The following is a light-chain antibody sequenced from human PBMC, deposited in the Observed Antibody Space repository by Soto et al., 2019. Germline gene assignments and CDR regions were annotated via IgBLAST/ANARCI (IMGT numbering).Light chain of an antibody. CDR2: DAS. CDR1: QGISSA. V-gene: IGKV1-13*02. CDR3: QQFGT. J-gene: IGKJ3*01. Sequence: AIPLTQSPSSLSASVGDRVTITCRASQGISSALAWYQQKPGKAPKLLIYDASSLESGVPSRFSGSGSGTDFALTISSLQPEDFATYYCQQFGTCGPGTKVDIK.